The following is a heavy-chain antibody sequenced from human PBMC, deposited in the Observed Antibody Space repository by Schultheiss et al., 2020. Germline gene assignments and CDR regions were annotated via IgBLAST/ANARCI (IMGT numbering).Heavy chain of an antibody. CDR1: GGSISSYY. CDR3: ARRAGGNKFDY. J-gene: IGHJ4*02. Sequence: SETLSLTCTVSGGSISSYYWSWIRQPPGKGLEWIGYIYYSSTNYNPSLKSRVTISGDTSKNQFSLKLSSVTAADTAVYYCARRAGGNKFDYWGQGTLVTVSS. D-gene: IGHD4-23*01. V-gene: IGHV4-59*01. CDR2: IYYSST.